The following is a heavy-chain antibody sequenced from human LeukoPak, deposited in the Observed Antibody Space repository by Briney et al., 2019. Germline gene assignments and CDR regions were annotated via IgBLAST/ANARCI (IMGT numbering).Heavy chain of an antibody. CDR3: ATSDDIVVVSTAPPEDY. CDR2: ISSSSSYI. D-gene: IGHD2-2*01. CDR1: GFTFSSYS. J-gene: IGHJ4*02. Sequence: GGSLRLSCVVSGFTFSSYSINWVRQAPGKGLEWVPSISSSSSYIYYADSVKGRFTISRDNAKNSLYLQMNSLRAEDTAVYYCATSDDIVVVSTAPPEDYWGQGTLVTVSS. V-gene: IGHV3-21*01.